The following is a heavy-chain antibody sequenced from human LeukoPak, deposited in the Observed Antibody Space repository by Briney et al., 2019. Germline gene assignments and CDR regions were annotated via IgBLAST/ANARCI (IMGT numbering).Heavy chain of an antibody. J-gene: IGHJ4*02. CDR1: GFTFSSYA. D-gene: IGHD5-12*01. Sequence: GGSLRLSCAASGFTFSSYAMHWVSQAPGKGLEWVAVISYDGSNKYYAESVKGRFTISRDNSKNTLYLQMNSLRAEDTAVYYCARDPYPSDSGYDWEGYYFDYWGQGTLVTVSS. V-gene: IGHV3-30-3*01. CDR3: ARDPYPSDSGYDWEGYYFDY. CDR2: ISYDGSNK.